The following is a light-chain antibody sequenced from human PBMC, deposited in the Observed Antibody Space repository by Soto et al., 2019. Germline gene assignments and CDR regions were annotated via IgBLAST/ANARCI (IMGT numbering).Light chain of an antibody. CDR3: QQYDTIPLT. Sequence: DIQMTQSPSSLSASVGDRVTITCQASQDISNYLNWFQQKAGKAPKLLIYDASNLETGVPSGFSGSGSGTDFTFTISSLQPEHIAPYYCQQYDTIPLTFGGGTQVEIK. CDR2: DAS. J-gene: IGKJ4*01. CDR1: QDISNY. V-gene: IGKV1-33*01.